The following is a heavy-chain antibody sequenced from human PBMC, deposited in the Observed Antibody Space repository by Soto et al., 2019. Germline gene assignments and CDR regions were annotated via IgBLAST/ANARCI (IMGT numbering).Heavy chain of an antibody. CDR3: ARDRRWLPRGPNNWLDL. Sequence: SETLSLTCTVSGGSINSGDYYWTWVRQPPGKGLEWIGYIYYDGNSQHNPSPKSRVTMSIDTSKNQFSLNLSSVTAADTAVYYCARDRRWLPRGPNNWLDLWGQGTQVTVPS. V-gene: IGHV4-30-4*01. CDR2: IYYDGNS. J-gene: IGHJ5*02. CDR1: GGSINSGDYY. D-gene: IGHD5-12*01.